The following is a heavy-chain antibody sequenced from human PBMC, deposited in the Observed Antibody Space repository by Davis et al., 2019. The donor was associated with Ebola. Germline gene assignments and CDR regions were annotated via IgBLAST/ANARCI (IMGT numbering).Heavy chain of an antibody. CDR3: AKESDCSSTTCYTYYEYYFDY. J-gene: IGHJ4*02. D-gene: IGHD2-2*01. CDR2: IRYDGSNK. V-gene: IGHV3-30*02. CDR1: GFTFGDYA. Sequence: GESLKISCTASGFTFGDYAMNWVRQAPGKGLEWVAFIRYDGSNKYYADSVKGRFTISRDNSKNTLYLQMNSLRAEDTAVYYCAKESDCSSTTCYTYYEYYFDYWGQGTLVTVSS.